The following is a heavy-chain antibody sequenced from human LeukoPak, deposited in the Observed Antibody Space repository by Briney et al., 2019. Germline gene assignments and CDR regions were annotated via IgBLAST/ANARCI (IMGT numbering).Heavy chain of an antibody. J-gene: IGHJ4*02. CDR1: GFTFSNYA. Sequence: GGSLRLSCAASGFTFSNYAMNWVRQAPGKGLEWVSSISSSSTYIYYVDSVKGRFTISRDDAKNSLYLQMNSLRAEDTAVYYCARYPLTSSWYYFDYWGQGTLVTVSS. V-gene: IGHV3-21*01. D-gene: IGHD6-13*01. CDR2: ISSSSTYI. CDR3: ARYPLTSSWYYFDY.